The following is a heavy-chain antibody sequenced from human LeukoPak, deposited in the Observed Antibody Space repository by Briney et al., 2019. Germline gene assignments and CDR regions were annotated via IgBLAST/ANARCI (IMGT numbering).Heavy chain of an antibody. CDR2: INQDGSEK. V-gene: IGHV3-7*01. J-gene: IGHJ4*02. Sequence: GGSLRLSCAASGFTFSSFWMTWVRQAPGKGLVWVANINQDGSEKYYVDSVKGRFTISRDNAKNSVYLQMNSLRAEDTAVYYCARDGGVSGYDLLDYWGQGTLVTVSS. D-gene: IGHD5-12*01. CDR1: GFTFSSFW. CDR3: ARDGGVSGYDLLDY.